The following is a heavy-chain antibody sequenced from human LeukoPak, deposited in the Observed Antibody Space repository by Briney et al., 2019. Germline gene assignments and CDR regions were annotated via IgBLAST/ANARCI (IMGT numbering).Heavy chain of an antibody. CDR3: ARSPQDVEWELRFDY. D-gene: IGHD1-26*01. J-gene: IGHJ4*02. Sequence: SETLSLTCTVSGGSISSYYWSWIRQPAGKGLEWIGRIYTRGSTNYNPSLKSRVTVSVDTSKNQFSLKLSSVTAADTAVYYCARSPQDVEWELRFDYWGQGTLVTVSS. CDR1: GGSISSYY. V-gene: IGHV4-4*07. CDR2: IYTRGST.